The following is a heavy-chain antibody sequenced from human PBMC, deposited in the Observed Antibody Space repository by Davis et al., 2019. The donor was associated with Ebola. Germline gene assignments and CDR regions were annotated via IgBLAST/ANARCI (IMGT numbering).Heavy chain of an antibody. V-gene: IGHV5-51*01. Sequence: GESLKISCKTSGYSFTSLWIAWVRQMPGKGLEWMGIIYPDDSDTRYSPSFQGQVTISADKSISTAYLQWGSLKASDTAIYYCARHPKYSSGWRFFDYWGQGTLVTVSS. CDR3: ARHPKYSSGWRFFDY. D-gene: IGHD6-19*01. J-gene: IGHJ4*02. CDR1: GYSFTSLW. CDR2: IYPDDSDT.